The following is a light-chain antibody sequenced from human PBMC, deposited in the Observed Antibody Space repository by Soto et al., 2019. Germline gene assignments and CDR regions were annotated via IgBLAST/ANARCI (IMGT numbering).Light chain of an antibody. CDR1: QSISSW. CDR2: KAS. V-gene: IGKV1-5*03. J-gene: IGKJ1*01. CDR3: QQYNSLWT. Sequence: DIQMTQSPSTLSASVGYRVTITCRASQSISSWLAWYQQKQWKAPKPLIYKASSLESGVTSRFSGSGSGTEFTLPISSLQPDDFATYYCQQYNSLWTFGKGTKVEIK.